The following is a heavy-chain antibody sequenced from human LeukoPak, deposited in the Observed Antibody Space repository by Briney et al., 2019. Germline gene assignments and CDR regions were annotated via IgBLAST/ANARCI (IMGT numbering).Heavy chain of an antibody. V-gene: IGHV3-7*05. J-gene: IGHJ4*02. D-gene: IGHD3-16*02. CDR1: GFTFSNYW. CDR2: IKQDGSEK. CDR3: ARDSSPGYYDYVWGTYPRY. Sequence: GGSLRLSRAASGFTFSNYWMSWVRQAPGKGLEWVANIKQDGSEKYYVDSVKGRFTISRDNAKSSLFLQMNSLRAEDTAVYYCARDSSPGYYDYVWGTYPRYWGQGTLVTVSS.